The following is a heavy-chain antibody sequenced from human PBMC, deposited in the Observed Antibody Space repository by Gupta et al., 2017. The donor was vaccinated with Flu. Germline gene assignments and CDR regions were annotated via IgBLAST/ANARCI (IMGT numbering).Heavy chain of an antibody. J-gene: IGHJ4*02. CDR1: GFTFSDYY. CDR2: IVSSGSTK. D-gene: IGHD6-25*01. CDR3: AREGDTSGLYSYLFDS. Sequence: QVQLVESGGGLVKPGGSLRLSCAASGFTFSDYYMSWIRQAPGKGLEWISYIVSSGSTKYYADSVKGRFTISRDNAKNSLYLQMNNLRAEDTAVYYCAREGDTSGLYSYLFDSWGQGTMVTVSS. V-gene: IGHV3-11*01.